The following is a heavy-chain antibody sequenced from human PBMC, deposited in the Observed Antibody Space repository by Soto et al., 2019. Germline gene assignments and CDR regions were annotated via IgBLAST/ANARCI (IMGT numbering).Heavy chain of an antibody. Sequence: SETLSLTCAVYGGSFSGYYWCWIRQPPGKGLEWIGEINHSGSSNYNPSLKSRVTISVDTSKNQFSLKLSSVTAADTAVYYCARGLYYDSSGYPTLPFDYWGQGTLVTVSS. J-gene: IGHJ4*02. V-gene: IGHV4-34*01. D-gene: IGHD3-22*01. CDR1: GGSFSGYY. CDR3: ARGLYYDSSGYPTLPFDY. CDR2: INHSGSS.